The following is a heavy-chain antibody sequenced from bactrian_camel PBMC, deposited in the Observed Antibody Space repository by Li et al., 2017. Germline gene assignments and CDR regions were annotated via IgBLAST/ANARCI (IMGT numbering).Heavy chain of an antibody. CDR2: IDPSGAT. D-gene: IGHD2*01. V-gene: IGHV3S53*01. CDR1: GFRVSSNC. J-gene: IGHJ4*01. CDR3: AASGNYCDTVPWRGQRSYAY. Sequence: VQLVESGGGSVQAGGSLRLSCKASGFRVSSNCMGWFRQVSGKEREGVAVIDPSGATSVDFHVEDRFIISKDNTKNTLYLRMNDLKPDDTATYYCAASGNYCDTVPWRGQRSYAYWGQGT.